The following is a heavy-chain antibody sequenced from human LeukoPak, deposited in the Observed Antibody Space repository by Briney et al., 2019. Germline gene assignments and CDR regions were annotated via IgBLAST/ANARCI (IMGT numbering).Heavy chain of an antibody. CDR2: ISSSSSYI. J-gene: IGHJ4*02. Sequence: GGSLRLSCAASGFTFSSYAMSWVRQAPGKGLEWVSSISSSSSYIYYADSVKGRFTISRDNAKNSLYLQMNSLRAEDTAVYYCALTPLRDFWSGYYIDYWGQGTLVTVSS. CDR3: ALTPLRDFWSGYYIDY. D-gene: IGHD3-3*01. V-gene: IGHV3-21*01. CDR1: GFTFSSYA.